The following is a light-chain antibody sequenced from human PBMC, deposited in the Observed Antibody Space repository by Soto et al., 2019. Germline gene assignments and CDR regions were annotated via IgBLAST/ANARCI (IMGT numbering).Light chain of an antibody. V-gene: IGKV1-39*01. Sequence: DIHMTHSPSSLSASVGDRVTITCLASQSISSYLNWYQQKPGKAPKLLIYAASSLQSGVPSRFSGSGSGTDFTLTISSLQPEDFATYYCQQSYSTPITFGGGTKVDI. CDR3: QQSYSTPIT. CDR2: AAS. J-gene: IGKJ4*01. CDR1: QSISSY.